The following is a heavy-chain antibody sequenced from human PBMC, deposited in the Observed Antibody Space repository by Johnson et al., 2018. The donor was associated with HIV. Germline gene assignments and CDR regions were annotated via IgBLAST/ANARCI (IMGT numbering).Heavy chain of an antibody. CDR3: AKDLYSSSWTNDAFDI. CDR2: INWNGGNT. J-gene: IGHJ3*02. Sequence: EQLVESGGGVVRPGGSLRVSCAASGFTFDDYGMSWVRQAPGKGLEWVSGINWNGGNTGYADSVKGRFTISRDNYKNTLYLQMNRLRAEDTAVYYCAKDLYSSSWTNDAFDIWGQGTMVTVSS. CDR1: GFTFDDYG. D-gene: IGHD6-13*01. V-gene: IGHV3-20*04.